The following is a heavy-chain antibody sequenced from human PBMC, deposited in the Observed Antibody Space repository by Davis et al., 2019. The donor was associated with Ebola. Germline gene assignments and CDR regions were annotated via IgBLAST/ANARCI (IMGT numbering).Heavy chain of an antibody. CDR2: IYHSGST. CDR3: ARGSWYGDYFDY. J-gene: IGHJ4*02. V-gene: IGHV4-30-2*01. D-gene: IGHD6-13*01. Sequence: SETLSLTCAVSGGSISSGGYSWSWIRQPPGKGLEWIGYIYHSGSTYCNPSLKSRVTISVDRSKNQFSLKLSSVTAADTAVYYCARGSWYGDYFDYWGQGTLVTVSS. CDR1: GGSISSGGYS.